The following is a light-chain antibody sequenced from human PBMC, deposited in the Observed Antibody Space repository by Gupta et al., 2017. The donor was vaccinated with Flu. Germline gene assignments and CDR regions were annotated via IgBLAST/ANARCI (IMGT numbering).Light chain of an antibody. V-gene: IGKV3-20*01. J-gene: IGKJ4*01. CDR3: QQYGSSSTT. Sequence: EIVLTQSPGTLSLSQGERATLSCRASQSVSSSYLAWYQQKPGQAPRLLIYGASSRATGIPDRFSGSGSGTDFTLTISRLEPEDFAVYYCQQYGSSSTTFGGGTKVEIK. CDR2: GAS. CDR1: QSVSSSY.